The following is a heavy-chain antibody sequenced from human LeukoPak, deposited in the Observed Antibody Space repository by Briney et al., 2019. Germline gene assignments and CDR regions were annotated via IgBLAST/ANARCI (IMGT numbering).Heavy chain of an antibody. CDR3: ARKGLGGELGGFDC. J-gene: IGHJ4*02. D-gene: IGHD1-26*01. CDR2: INRIGSIT. Sequence: GGSLRLSCTASGFSFKNFGMSWVRQAPGKGLEWVSGINRIGSITGNADSVKGRFTISRDNAKGSLYLQMNSLRAEDTALYYCARKGLGGELGGFDCWGQGTLVTVSS. V-gene: IGHV3-20*04. CDR1: GFSFKNFG.